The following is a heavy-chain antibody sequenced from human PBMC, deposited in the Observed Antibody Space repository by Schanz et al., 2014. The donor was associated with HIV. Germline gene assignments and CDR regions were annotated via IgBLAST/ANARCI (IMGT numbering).Heavy chain of an antibody. D-gene: IGHD4-4*01. Sequence: VQLLESGGGLVQAGGSRRLSCAASGFSFSNFGMHWVRQAPGKGREWEAVISYDGRNKYYADSVKGRFTISRDNSKKTVFLQMNNLRAEDTAVYYCARDRLHPGNGMDVWGQGTTVTVSS. CDR1: GFSFSNFG. V-gene: IGHV3-30*03. CDR3: ARDRLHPGNGMDV. J-gene: IGHJ6*02. CDR2: ISYDGRNK.